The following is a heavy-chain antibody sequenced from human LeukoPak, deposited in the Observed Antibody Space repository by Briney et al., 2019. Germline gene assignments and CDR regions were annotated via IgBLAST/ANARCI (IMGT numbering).Heavy chain of an antibody. J-gene: IGHJ4*02. CDR3: ARGYFDWFLDN. Sequence: SETLSLTCTVSGGSISSYYWSWIRQPPGKGLEWIGYIYYSGSTNYNPSLDSRVTISVDMSKNQVSLNLKYVTAADTAVYYCARGYFDWFLDNWGRGTLVTVSS. CDR1: GGSISSYY. CDR2: IYYSGST. V-gene: IGHV4-59*01. D-gene: IGHD3-9*01.